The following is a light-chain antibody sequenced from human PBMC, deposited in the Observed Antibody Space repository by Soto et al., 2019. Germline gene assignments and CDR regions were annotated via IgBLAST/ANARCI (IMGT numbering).Light chain of an antibody. J-gene: IGKJ5*01. CDR1: QSVYVN. V-gene: IGKV3-15*01. Sequence: ETELTQSPATLSVSPGERATLSCRARQSVYVNLAWYQQKPGQSPRLLIYGASTRATGIPARFSGSGSGTDFTLTISRLEPEDFALYYCQQYGYSPITFGQGTRLEIK. CDR2: GAS. CDR3: QQYGYSPIT.